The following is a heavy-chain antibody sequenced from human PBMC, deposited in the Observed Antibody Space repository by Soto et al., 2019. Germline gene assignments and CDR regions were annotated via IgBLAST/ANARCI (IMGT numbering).Heavy chain of an antibody. CDR2: INPGGGST. CDR3: ASRYCSGGTCTGLDP. D-gene: IGHD2-15*01. V-gene: IGHV1-46*02. Sequence: QVQLVQSGAEVKEAGASVKISCKAPGYTFNNYFLHWVRQSPGQGLEWMGIINPGGGSTTYAQKFQGRVTMTRDTSTSTVYMELSSLRYEDTAVYYCASRYCSGGTCTGLDPWGQGTLVTVSS. CDR1: GYTFNNYF. J-gene: IGHJ5*02.